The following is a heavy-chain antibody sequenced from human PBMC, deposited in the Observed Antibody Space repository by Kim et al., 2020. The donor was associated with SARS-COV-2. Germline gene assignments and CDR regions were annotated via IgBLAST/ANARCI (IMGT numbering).Heavy chain of an antibody. CDR1: GDSVSSDRAA. V-gene: IGHV6-1*01. CDR2: TYYRSKWYN. D-gene: IGHD3-22*01. CDR3: ARVEITTLYFDS. J-gene: IGHJ4*02. Sequence: SQTLSLTCAISGDSVSSDRAAWNWIRQSPSRGLEWLGRTYYRSKWYNDYAVSVKSRIAINPDTSRNQFSLQMNSVTPEDTAVYYCARVEITTLYFDSWGQGTLVTVSS.